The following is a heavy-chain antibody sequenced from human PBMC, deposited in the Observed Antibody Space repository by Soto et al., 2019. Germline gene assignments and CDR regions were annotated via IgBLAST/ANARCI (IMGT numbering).Heavy chain of an antibody. Sequence: SETLSLTCAVYGGSFSGYYWSWIRQPPGKGLEWIGEINHSGSTNYNPSLKSRVTISVDTSKNQFSLKLSSVTAADTAVYYCARGGCSRSISSGLNCFDPSCQATLVTVSS. CDR3: ARGGCSRSISSGLNCFDP. CDR1: GGSFSGYY. CDR2: INHSGST. J-gene: IGHJ5*02. V-gene: IGHV4-34*01. D-gene: IGHD6-6*01.